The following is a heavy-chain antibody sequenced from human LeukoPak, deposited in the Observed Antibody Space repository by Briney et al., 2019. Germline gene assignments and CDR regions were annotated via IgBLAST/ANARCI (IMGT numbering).Heavy chain of an antibody. CDR1: GYTFTSYG. CDR2: ISAYNGNT. Sequence: ASVKVSCKASGYTFTSYGISWVRQVPGQGPEWMGWISAYNGNTSYAQKFQGRVTMTTDTSTSTAYMELRSLRSDDTAVYYCARDQAQNFDYWGQGTLVTVSS. CDR3: ARDQAQNFDY. J-gene: IGHJ4*02. V-gene: IGHV1-18*01.